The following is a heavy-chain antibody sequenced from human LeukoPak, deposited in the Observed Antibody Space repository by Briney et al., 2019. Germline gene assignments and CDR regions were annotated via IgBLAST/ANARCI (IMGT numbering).Heavy chain of an antibody. J-gene: IGHJ6*02. V-gene: IGHV1-46*01. CDR3: ARDLAIAAAPYGMDV. CDR1: GYTFTRYY. CDR2: INPSGGRT. D-gene: IGHD6-13*01. Sequence: ASVKVSCKASGYTFTRYYLHWVRQAPGQGLEWMGIINPSGGRTNNAQQFQGRVNMTRDTSTSTVYMQLSSLRSEDTAVYYCARDLAIAAAPYGMDVWGQGTTVTVSS.